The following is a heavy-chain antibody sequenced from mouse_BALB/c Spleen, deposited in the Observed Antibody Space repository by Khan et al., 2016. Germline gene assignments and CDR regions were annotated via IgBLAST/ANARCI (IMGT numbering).Heavy chain of an antibody. V-gene: IGHV2-9*02. Sequence: QVQLKESGPGLVAPSQTLSITCTVSGFSFTHYGVHWVRQPPGKGLEWLGIIWAGGCTNYNSALMSRLSISNDTSKSQVSSKMNSLQTDDTAMYDCARDENYRYDGFAYWGQGTLVTVSA. CDR3: ARDENYRYDGFAY. CDR2: IWAGGCT. D-gene: IGHD2-14*01. CDR1: GFSFTHYG. J-gene: IGHJ3*01.